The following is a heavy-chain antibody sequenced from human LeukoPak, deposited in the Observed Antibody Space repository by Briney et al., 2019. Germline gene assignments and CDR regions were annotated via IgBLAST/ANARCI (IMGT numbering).Heavy chain of an antibody. CDR1: GFTFSSYS. V-gene: IGHV3-21*01. J-gene: IGHJ4*02. Sequence: GGSLRLSCAASGFTFSSYSMNWVRQAPGKGLEWVSSISSSSSYIYYADSVKGRFTISRDNAKNSLYLQMNSLRAEDTAVYYCARDGDGDYPIDYWGQGTLVTVSS. D-gene: IGHD4-17*01. CDR3: ARDGDGDYPIDY. CDR2: ISSSSSYI.